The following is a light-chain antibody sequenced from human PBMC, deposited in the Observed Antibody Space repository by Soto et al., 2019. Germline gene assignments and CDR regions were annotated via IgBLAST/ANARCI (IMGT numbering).Light chain of an antibody. CDR3: CSSAPESTYG. J-gene: IGLJ1*01. V-gene: IGLV2-23*01. Sequence: QSALAQPASVSGSTGQSITISCTGTSDDVGAYNSVSWYQQLPHKAPQVILYKGTQRPSGVSSRFSGSTSGNAASLTISGLQADDEADYFCCSSAPESTYGFGTGTKVTVL. CDR2: KGT. CDR1: SDDVGAYNS.